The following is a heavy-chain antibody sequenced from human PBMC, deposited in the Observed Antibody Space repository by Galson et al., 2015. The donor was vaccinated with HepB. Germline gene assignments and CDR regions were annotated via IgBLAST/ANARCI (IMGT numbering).Heavy chain of an antibody. D-gene: IGHD4-17*01. CDR3: ARDRYGDYGGSLDY. V-gene: IGHV3-53*01. CDR1: GFTVSSNY. Sequence: SLRLSCAASGFTVSSNYMTWVRQAPGKGLEWLSVIYSGGDTYYADSVKGRFTISRDTSKNTVFLQMNNLRVEDTALYYCARDRYGDYGGSLDYWGQGTLVTVSS. J-gene: IGHJ4*02. CDR2: IYSGGDT.